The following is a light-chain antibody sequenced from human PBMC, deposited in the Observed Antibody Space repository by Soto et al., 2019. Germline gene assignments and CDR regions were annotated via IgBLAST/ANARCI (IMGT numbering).Light chain of an antibody. V-gene: IGKV3-20*01. J-gene: IGKJ2*01. CDR2: GAS. CDR3: HQYDNAPQT. Sequence: EIVLMQSPCTLSLSPGERATLSCRASQTLRRTYIAWYQQKPGQAPRVLIYGASKRATGIPDRFSGSGSGTDFSLTISRLEPEDFAVYYCHQYDNAPQTYGQGTKVEIK. CDR1: QTLRRTY.